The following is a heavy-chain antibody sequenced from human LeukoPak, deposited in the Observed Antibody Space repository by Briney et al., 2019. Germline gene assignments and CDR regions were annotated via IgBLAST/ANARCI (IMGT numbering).Heavy chain of an antibody. D-gene: IGHD6-19*01. CDR1: GFTFSSYS. V-gene: IGHV3-21*01. CDR2: ISSSSSYI. J-gene: IGHJ4*02. Sequence: GGSLRLCCAASGFTFSSYSMNWVRQAPGKGLEWVSSISSSSSYIYYADSVKGRFTISRDNAKNSLYLQMNSLRAEDTAVYYCARDPIAVAGKVFDYWGQGTLVTVSS. CDR3: ARDPIAVAGKVFDY.